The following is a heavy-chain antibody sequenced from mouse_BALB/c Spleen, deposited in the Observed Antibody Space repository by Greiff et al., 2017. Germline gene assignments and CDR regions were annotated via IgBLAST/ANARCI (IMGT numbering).Heavy chain of an antibody. J-gene: IGHJ1*01. CDR1: GYSITSGYY. CDR3: ARRGYGSSYGYFDV. Sequence: EVKLMESGPGLVKPSQSLSLTCSVTGYSITSGYYWNWIRQFPGNKLEWMGYISYDGSNNYNPSLKNRISITRDTSKNQFFLKLNSVTTEDTATYYCARRGYGSSYGYFDVWGAGTTVTVSS. CDR2: ISYDGSN. V-gene: IGHV3-6*02. D-gene: IGHD1-1*01.